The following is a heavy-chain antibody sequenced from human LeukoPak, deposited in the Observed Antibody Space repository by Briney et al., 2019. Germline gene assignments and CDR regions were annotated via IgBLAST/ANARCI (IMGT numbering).Heavy chain of an antibody. CDR2: ITYSGSI. V-gene: IGHV4-34*01. Sequence: SETLSLTCAVSGGSFSGKYWTWIRQPPGKGLEWIGEITYSGSINYNPSLKSRVTISVDTSKNQFSLKLNSVTAADTAVYYCARDLMTWGQGTLVTVSS. CDR3: ARDLMT. CDR1: GGSFSGKY. J-gene: IGHJ4*02.